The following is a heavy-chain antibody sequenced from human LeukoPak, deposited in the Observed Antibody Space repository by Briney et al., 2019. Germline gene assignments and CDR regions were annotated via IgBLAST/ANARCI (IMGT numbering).Heavy chain of an antibody. CDR1: GFTFRSYW. CDR3: VRDGDDFNFDY. CDR2: VIRDGSFT. Sequence: PGGSLSLSCAACGFTFRSYWMHWVRQAPGKGLEWVSRVIRDGSFTNYADSVKGRFTISRDNAKNTLYLQMSSLRAEVTAVYFCVRDGDDFNFDYWGQGSLVTVSS. J-gene: IGHJ4*02. D-gene: IGHD5-24*01. V-gene: IGHV3-74*01.